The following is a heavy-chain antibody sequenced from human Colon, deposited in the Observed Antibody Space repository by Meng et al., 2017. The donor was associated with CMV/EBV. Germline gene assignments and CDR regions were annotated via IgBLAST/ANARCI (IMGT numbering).Heavy chain of an antibody. CDR1: GDKVSRNSAT. J-gene: IGHJ5*01. V-gene: IGHV6-1*01. CDR3: VRGSSGWGNWFDS. CDR2: TYLRSKWYI. Sequence: SQTLSLTCAISGDKVSRNSATWNWIRQSPSRGLEWLARTYLRSKWYIAYADSVRSRINITTDTAKNQVSLQLSSVTPEDAAVYYCVRGSSGWGNWFDSWGQGTLVTVSS. D-gene: IGHD6-19*01.